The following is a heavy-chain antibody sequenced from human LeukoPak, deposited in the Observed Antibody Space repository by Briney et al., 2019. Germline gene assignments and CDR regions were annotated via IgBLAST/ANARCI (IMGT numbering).Heavy chain of an antibody. CDR3: ARDYYDILTGYYNVIPNDGPYGMDV. J-gene: IGHJ6*02. D-gene: IGHD3-9*01. CDR2: ISAYNGNT. Sequence: ASVKVSCKASGYTFTSYGISWVRQAPGQGLEWMGCISAYNGNTNYAQKLQGRVTMTTDTSTSTAYMELRSLRSDDTAVYYCARDYYDILTGYYNVIPNDGPYGMDVWGQGTTVTVSS. CDR1: GYTFTSYG. V-gene: IGHV1-18*01.